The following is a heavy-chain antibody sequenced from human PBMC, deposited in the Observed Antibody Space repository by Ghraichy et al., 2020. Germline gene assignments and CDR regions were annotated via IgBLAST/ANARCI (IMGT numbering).Heavy chain of an antibody. CDR1: GFTFSDYA. Sequence: GGSLRLSCAASGFTFSDYAMHWVRQAPGKGLGWVAVISYDGSNKDYADSVKGRFTISRDNSKNTLYLQMNSLRAEDTALYFCARGRGYSSAFDYWGQGTLVTVSS. J-gene: IGHJ4*02. D-gene: IGHD5-18*01. CDR3: ARGRGYSSAFDY. CDR2: ISYDGSNK. V-gene: IGHV3-30*04.